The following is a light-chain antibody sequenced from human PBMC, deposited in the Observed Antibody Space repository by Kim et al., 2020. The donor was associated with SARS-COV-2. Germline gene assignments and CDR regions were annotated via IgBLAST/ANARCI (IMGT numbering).Light chain of an antibody. Sequence: SVSPGERATLSCRASQSVSSNLAWYQQKPGPPPTLLIYDASTRATTIPASFSSRRSGTEFTLTISSLQSHDFAVYYCQQYNIWPYTFGQGTKLEI. J-gene: IGKJ2*01. V-gene: IGKV3-15*01. CDR2: DAS. CDR1: QSVSSN. CDR3: QQYNIWPYT.